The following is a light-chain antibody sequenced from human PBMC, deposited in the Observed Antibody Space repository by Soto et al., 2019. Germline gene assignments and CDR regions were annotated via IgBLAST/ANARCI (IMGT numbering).Light chain of an antibody. Sequence: TVWTQSPGTLSLSPGERATLSCRSSQNVSSNLLVWYQQHPGQAPRLLIYAASSRATGIPDRFSGSGSGTDFTLTIRGLEPDDFAVYYCQKYNSYSWTFGQGTKVDIK. CDR2: AAS. CDR1: QNVSSNL. J-gene: IGKJ1*01. CDR3: QKYNSYSWT. V-gene: IGKV3-20*01.